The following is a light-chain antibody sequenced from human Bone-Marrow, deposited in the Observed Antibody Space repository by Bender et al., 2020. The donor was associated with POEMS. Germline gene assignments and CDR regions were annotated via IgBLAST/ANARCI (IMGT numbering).Light chain of an antibody. CDR2: EVT. J-gene: IGLJ1*01. CDR3: SSYAGTPIYYV. V-gene: IGLV2-8*01. CDR1: SSDIGGYNY. Sequence: QSALTQPPSASGSPGQSVTISCTGTSSDIGGYNYVSWFQQHPGKAPKLMIYEVTKRPSGVPDRFSGSKSGDTASLTVSGLQAEDEADYYCSSYAGTPIYYVFGTGTKVTVL.